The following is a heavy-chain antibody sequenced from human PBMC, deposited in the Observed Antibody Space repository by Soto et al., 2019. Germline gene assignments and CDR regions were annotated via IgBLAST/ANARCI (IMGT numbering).Heavy chain of an antibody. Sequence: EAQLLESGGDLVQPGGSLRLSCAASEFSFDDYAMSWVRQAPGKGLEWVSSITYTGVSTYYVDSVKGRFTISRDNSKDTLYLQMNSLRAEDTAISYCAKASVWYPYFDSWGQGTLVTVSS. J-gene: IGHJ4*02. CDR1: EFSFDDYA. V-gene: IGHV3-23*01. CDR2: ITYTGVST. CDR3: AKASVWYPYFDS. D-gene: IGHD6-13*01.